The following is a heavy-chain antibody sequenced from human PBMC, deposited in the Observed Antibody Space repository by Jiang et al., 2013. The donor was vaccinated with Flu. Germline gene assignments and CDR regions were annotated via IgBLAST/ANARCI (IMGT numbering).Heavy chain of an antibody. CDR3: ARGAQYSDYWSGYLGFDAFDI. CDR1: SGDA. Sequence: SGDAVSWVRQAPGKGLEWVSGISGSDTNTNYADSVKAGSPYSRDNSKNTLYLQMNSLRVDDTAVYYCARGAQYSDYWSGYLGFDAFDIWGQGTMVTVSS. CDR2: ISGSDTNT. J-gene: IGHJ3*02. V-gene: IGHV3-23*01. D-gene: IGHD3-3*01.